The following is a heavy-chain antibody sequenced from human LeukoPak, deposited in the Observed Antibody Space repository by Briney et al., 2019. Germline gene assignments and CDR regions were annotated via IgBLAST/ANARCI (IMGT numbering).Heavy chain of an antibody. V-gene: IGHV5-51*01. Sequence: GESLKISCKGSGYSFTNYWIGWVRQMPGKGLEWMGIIYPADSDTRYSPSFQDQVTISADKSISTAYLQWSSLKASDTAMYYCATRYDSSGYYYFDAFDIWGQGTMVTVSS. D-gene: IGHD3-22*01. CDR3: ATRYDSSGYYYFDAFDI. CDR2: IYPADSDT. CDR1: GYSFTNYW. J-gene: IGHJ3*02.